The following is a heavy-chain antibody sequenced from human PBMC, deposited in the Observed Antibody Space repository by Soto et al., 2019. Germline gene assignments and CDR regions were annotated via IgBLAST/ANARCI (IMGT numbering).Heavy chain of an antibody. CDR3: ARQYCSGGSCYYYYGMDV. CDR2: IDPSDSYT. J-gene: IGHJ6*02. CDR1: GYSFTSYW. Sequence: PGESLKISCKGSGYSFTSYWISWVRQMPGKGLEWMGRIDPSDSYTNYSPSFQGHVTISADKSISTAYLQWSSLKASDTAMYYCARQYCSGGSCYYYYGMDVWGQGTTVTV. V-gene: IGHV5-10-1*01. D-gene: IGHD2-15*01.